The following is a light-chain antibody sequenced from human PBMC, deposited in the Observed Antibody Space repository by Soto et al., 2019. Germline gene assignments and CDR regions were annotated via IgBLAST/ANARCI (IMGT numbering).Light chain of an antibody. CDR1: QGIGSW. CDR2: AAS. CDR3: QQANSFPLT. V-gene: IGKV1-12*01. Sequence: DXQMTQSPSSVSASVGDGVTITCRASQGIGSWLAWNQQKPGKAPKLLISAASSLQSGVPSRFSGSGSGTDFTLTISSLQPEDFATYYCQQANSFPLTFGGGTKVEIK. J-gene: IGKJ4*01.